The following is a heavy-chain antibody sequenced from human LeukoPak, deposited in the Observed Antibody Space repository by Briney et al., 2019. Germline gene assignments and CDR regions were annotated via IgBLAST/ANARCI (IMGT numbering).Heavy chain of an antibody. CDR1: GYTFTDYH. J-gene: IGHJ4*02. CDR3: ARDSTGGYPDY. D-gene: IGHD7-27*01. CDR2: ISPNSGGT. Sequence: GASVKVSCKASGYTFTDYHIHWVRQAPGQGLEYMGWISPNSGGTNHAQMFQGRVTMTSDTSINTAFMELRSLRSDDTAVFYCARDSTGGYPDYWGQGTLVTVSA. V-gene: IGHV1-2*02.